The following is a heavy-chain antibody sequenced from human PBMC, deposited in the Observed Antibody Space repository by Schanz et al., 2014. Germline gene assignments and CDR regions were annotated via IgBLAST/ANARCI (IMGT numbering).Heavy chain of an antibody. J-gene: IGHJ5*02. CDR3: ARPALWFGDNCFDP. Sequence: QVQLVESGGGVVQPGKSLRLSCAASGFTFSDYYMSWIRQAPGKGLEWISFINTGSNYINYADSVKGRFTISRDNAKNTLYLQMNSLRAEDTAVYYCARPALWFGDNCFDPWGQGTLVTVSS. V-gene: IGHV3-11*06. CDR1: GFTFSDYY. D-gene: IGHD3-10*01. CDR2: INTGSNYI.